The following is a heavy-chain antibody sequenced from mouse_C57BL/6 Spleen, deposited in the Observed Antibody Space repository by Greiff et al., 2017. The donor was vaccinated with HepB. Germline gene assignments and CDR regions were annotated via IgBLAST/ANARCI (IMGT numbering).Heavy chain of an antibody. Sequence: EVHLVESGGGLVKPGGSLKLSCAASGFTFSSYAMSWVRQTPEKRLEWVATIGDGGSYTYYPDNVKGRFTISRDNAKSNLYLQMSQLKSEDTAMYFCARDLFITALVFDYWGQGATLTVSS. CDR3: ARDLFITALVFDY. D-gene: IGHD1-1*01. CDR1: GFTFSSYA. CDR2: IGDGGSYT. J-gene: IGHJ2*01. V-gene: IGHV5-4*01.